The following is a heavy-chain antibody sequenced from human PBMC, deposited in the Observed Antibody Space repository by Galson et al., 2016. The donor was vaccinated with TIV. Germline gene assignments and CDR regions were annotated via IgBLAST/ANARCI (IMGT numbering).Heavy chain of an antibody. Sequence: LRLSCAASGFTFSSYAMSWVRQTPGKGLEWVSSISGSGISTYYADSVKGRFTISRDNSKNTLYLHMQSLRAEDTAVYYCAKDKDEFIAVAVRGTLGYWGQGTLVTVSS. D-gene: IGHD6-19*01. J-gene: IGHJ4*02. V-gene: IGHV3-23*01. CDR3: AKDKDEFIAVAVRGTLGY. CDR2: ISGSGIST. CDR1: GFTFSSYA.